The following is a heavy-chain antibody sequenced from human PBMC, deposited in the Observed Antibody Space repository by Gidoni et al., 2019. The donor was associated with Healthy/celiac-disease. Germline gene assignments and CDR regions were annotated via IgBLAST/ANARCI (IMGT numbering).Heavy chain of an antibody. CDR3: ARVIEVIAARMYNWFDP. Sequence: QVQLQESGPGLVKPSQTLSLTCTVPGGSISSGGYSWSWIRQHPGKGLEWIGYIYYSGSTYYNPSLKSRVTISVDTSKNQFSLKLSSVTAADTAVYYCARVIEVIAARMYNWFDPWGQGTLVTVSS. CDR1: GGSISSGGYS. J-gene: IGHJ5*02. V-gene: IGHV4-31*03. D-gene: IGHD6-6*01. CDR2: IYYSGST.